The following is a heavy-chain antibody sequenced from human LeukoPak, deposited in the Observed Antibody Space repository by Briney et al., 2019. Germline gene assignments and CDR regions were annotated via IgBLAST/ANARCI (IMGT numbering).Heavy chain of an antibody. CDR2: IYTSGGT. Sequence: SETLSLTCTVSGDSINDYYCSWIRQPPGKGLEWIGYIYTSGGTNYNPSLKSRVTISVDTSKNHFSLALNSVTAADTAVYYCARLTVTTGGVDYWGQGTLVTVSS. CDR1: GDSINDYY. J-gene: IGHJ4*02. CDR3: ARLTVTTGGVDY. V-gene: IGHV4-4*09. D-gene: IGHD4-17*01.